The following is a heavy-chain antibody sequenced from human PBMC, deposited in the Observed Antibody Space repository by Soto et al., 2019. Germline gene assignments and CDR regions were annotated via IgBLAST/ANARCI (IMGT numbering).Heavy chain of an antibody. CDR1: GGSISSNY. CDR2: IYCSGST. CDR3: ASSSCGRFYDY. V-gene: IGHV4-59*06. J-gene: IGHJ4*02. D-gene: IGHD2-15*01. Sequence: SETLSLTCSVSGGSISSNYWNWIRQPPGKGLEWIGYIYCSGSTYYNPSLKSRVTISVDTSKNQFSLKLSSVTAADTAVYYCASSSCGRFYDYWGQGTLVTV.